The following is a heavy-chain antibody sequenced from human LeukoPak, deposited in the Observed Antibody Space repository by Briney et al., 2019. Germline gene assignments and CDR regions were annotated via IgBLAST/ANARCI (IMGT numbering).Heavy chain of an antibody. D-gene: IGHD3-9*01. CDR2: IRYDGSNK. J-gene: IGHJ4*02. V-gene: IGHV3-30*02. CDR3: AKGFDYDILTGPDY. Sequence: GGSLRLSCAASGFTFSSYGMRWVRQAPGKGLEWVAFIRYDGSNKYYADSVKGRFTISRDNSKNTLYLQMNSLRAEDTAVYYCAKGFDYDILTGPDYWGQGTLVTVSS. CDR1: GFTFSSYG.